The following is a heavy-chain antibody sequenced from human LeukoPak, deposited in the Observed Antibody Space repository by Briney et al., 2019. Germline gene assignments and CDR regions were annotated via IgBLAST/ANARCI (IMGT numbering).Heavy chain of an antibody. Sequence: PSETLSLTCTVSGGSISSYYWSWIRPPPGKGLEWNGYIYYSGSTNYNPSLKSRVTISVDTSKNQFSLKLSSVTAADTAVYYCARHYCSSTSCFYNWFDPWGQGTLVTVSS. V-gene: IGHV4-59*08. CDR2: IYYSGST. J-gene: IGHJ5*02. D-gene: IGHD2-2*01. CDR1: GGSISSYY. CDR3: ARHYCSSTSCFYNWFDP.